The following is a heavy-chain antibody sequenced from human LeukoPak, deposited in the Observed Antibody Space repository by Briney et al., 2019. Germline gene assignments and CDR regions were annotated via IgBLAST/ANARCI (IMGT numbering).Heavy chain of an antibody. CDR1: GGSFSSGNSY. CDR3: ARPRTEYSSSSRFDY. J-gene: IGHJ4*02. D-gene: IGHD6-6*01. V-gene: IGHV4-61*01. CDR2: ISYSGST. Sequence: PSETLSLTCTVSGGSFSSGNSYWGWIRQPPGKGLEWIGYISYSGSTNHNPSLKSRVTMSVDTSKNQFSLKLSSVTAADTAVYYCARPRTEYSSSSRFDYWGQGTLVTVSS.